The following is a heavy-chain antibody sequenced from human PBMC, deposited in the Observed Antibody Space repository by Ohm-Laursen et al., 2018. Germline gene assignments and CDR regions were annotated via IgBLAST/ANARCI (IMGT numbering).Heavy chain of an antibody. CDR3: ARGVPGYYYDSSGYLAI. J-gene: IGHJ3*02. Sequence: ASVKVSCKASGYTFTSYGISWVRQAPGQGLEWMGWISAYNGNTNYAQKLQGRVTMTTDTSTSTAYMELRSLRSDDTAMYYCARGVPGYYYDSSGYLAIWGQGTMVTVSS. CDR1: GYTFTSYG. V-gene: IGHV1-18*01. D-gene: IGHD3-22*01. CDR2: ISAYNGNT.